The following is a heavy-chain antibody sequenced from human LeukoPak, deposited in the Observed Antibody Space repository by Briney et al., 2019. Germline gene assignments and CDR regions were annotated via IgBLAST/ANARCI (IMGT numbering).Heavy chain of an antibody. J-gene: IGHJ4*02. D-gene: IGHD3-10*01. Sequence: TGGSLRLSCAASGFTFRSYGMHWVRQAPGKGLEWVAFIRYEGSNKYYADSVKGRFTISRDKSKNTMYLQMNSLRAEDTAVYYCAKGDVGGGYFDYWGQGTLVTVSS. V-gene: IGHV3-30*02. CDR2: IRYEGSNK. CDR3: AKGDVGGGYFDY. CDR1: GFTFRSYG.